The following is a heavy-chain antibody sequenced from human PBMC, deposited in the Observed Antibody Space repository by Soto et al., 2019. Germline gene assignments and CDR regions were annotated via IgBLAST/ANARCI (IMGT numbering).Heavy chain of an antibody. Sequence: PSETLSLTCTVSGGSISSGGYYWSWIRQRPGKGLEWIGHIYYSGSTTYNPSLKSRVTISVDTSKNQFSLKLTSVTAADTAVYYCARDKITGLFDYWGQGTLVTVSS. CDR1: GGSISSGGYY. CDR2: IYYSGST. J-gene: IGHJ4*02. V-gene: IGHV4-31*03. D-gene: IGHD2-8*02. CDR3: ARDKITGLFDY.